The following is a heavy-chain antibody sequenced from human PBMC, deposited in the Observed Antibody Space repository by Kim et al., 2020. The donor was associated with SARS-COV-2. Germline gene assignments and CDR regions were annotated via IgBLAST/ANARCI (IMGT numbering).Heavy chain of an antibody. CDR2: IYYSGST. CDR3: AILERYNWNDSVALY. V-gene: IGHV4-39*01. D-gene: IGHD1-1*01. Sequence: SETLSLTCTVSGGSISSSSYYWGWIRQPPGKGLEWIGSIYYSGSTYYNPSLKSRVTISVDTSKNQFSLKLSSVTAADTAVYYCAILERYNWNDSVALYWGQGTLVTVSS. J-gene: IGHJ4*02. CDR1: GGSISSSSYY.